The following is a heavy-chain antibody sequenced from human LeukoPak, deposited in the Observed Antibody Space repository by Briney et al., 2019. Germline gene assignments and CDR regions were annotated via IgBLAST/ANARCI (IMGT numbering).Heavy chain of an antibody. CDR1: GFTFSDYG. CDR3: ARANYYDSSGPGWY. J-gene: IGHJ4*02. V-gene: IGHV3-30*03. CDR2: ISYDGSET. D-gene: IGHD3-22*01. Sequence: GGSLRLSCAASGFTFSDYGMHWVRQAPGKGLEWVALISYDGSETYYADSVKGRFTISRDNSKNTLYLQMSSLRPEDTAVYYCARANYYDSSGPGWYWGQGTLVTVSS.